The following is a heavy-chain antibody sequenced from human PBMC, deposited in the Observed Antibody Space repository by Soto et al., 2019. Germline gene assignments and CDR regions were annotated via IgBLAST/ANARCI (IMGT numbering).Heavy chain of an antibody. D-gene: IGHD2-21*02. J-gene: IGHJ6*02. Sequence: ETQSLTCTASGSTFRRYDWSWIRQPPGKGLEWIGYMYNTGSTIYNPSLKSRVTISVDTSKNQFSLKLNSVTAADTAVYYCARDLWGYCGADCYPLDVWGQGTTVTVSS. CDR2: MYNTGST. CDR3: ARDLWGYCGADCYPLDV. V-gene: IGHV4-59*01. CDR1: GSTFRRYD.